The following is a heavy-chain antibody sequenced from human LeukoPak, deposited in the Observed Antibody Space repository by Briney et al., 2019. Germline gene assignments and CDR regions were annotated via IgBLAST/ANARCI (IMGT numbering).Heavy chain of an antibody. CDR3: ASDRYYDSSGYFDY. V-gene: IGHV3-23*01. CDR1: GFTFSSYA. Sequence: GGSLRLSCAASGFTFSSYAMSWVRQAPGKGLEWVSTISGSGGSTYYADSVKGRFTISRDNSKNTLYLQMNSLRAEDTAVYYCASDRYYDSSGYFDYWGQGTLVTVSS. J-gene: IGHJ4*02. D-gene: IGHD3-22*01. CDR2: ISGSGGST.